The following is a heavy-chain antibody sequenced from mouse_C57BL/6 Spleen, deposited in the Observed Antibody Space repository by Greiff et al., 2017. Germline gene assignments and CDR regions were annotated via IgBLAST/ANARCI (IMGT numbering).Heavy chain of an antibody. CDR2: ISYDGSN. CDR1: GYSITSGYY. CDR3: AREGNYEGGLFAY. Sequence: DVKLQESGPGLVKPSQSLSLTCSVTGYSITSGYYWNWIRQFPGNKLEWMGYISYDGSNNYNPSLKNRISITRDTSKNQFFLKLNSVTTEDTATYYCAREGNYEGGLFAYWGQGTLVTVSA. V-gene: IGHV3-6*01. J-gene: IGHJ3*01. D-gene: IGHD2-1*01.